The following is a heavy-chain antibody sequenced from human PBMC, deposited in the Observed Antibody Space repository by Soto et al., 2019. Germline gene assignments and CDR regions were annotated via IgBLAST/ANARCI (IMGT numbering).Heavy chain of an antibody. CDR3: AKGRSQWELFSPYDY. Sequence: QVQLVESGGGVVQAGGSQRLSCAASAFTFSNYVMHWVRQAPGKGLEWVAVISYDGSNKYYADFVKGRFTISRDNFQNSLYQKMNSLRAEDTAVYYCAKGRSQWELFSPYDYWGQGSLVTVSS. D-gene: IGHD1-26*01. V-gene: IGHV3-30*18. CDR2: ISYDGSNK. CDR1: AFTFSNYV. J-gene: IGHJ4*02.